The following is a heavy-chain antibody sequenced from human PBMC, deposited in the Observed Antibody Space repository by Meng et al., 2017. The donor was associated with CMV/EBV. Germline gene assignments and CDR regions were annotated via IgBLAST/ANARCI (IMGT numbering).Heavy chain of an antibody. D-gene: IGHD4-17*01. J-gene: IGHJ3*02. CDR2: ISSSGDVE. Sequence: GGSLRLSCAASGFTFSSYEMNWVRQAPGKGLEWISYISSSGDVEFYADSVKGRFTISRDNAKNSLYLQMNGLRAEDTAVYYCARDGGYGDTHDAFDIWGQGTMVTVSS. V-gene: IGHV3-48*03. CDR1: GFTFSSYE. CDR3: ARDGGYGDTHDAFDI.